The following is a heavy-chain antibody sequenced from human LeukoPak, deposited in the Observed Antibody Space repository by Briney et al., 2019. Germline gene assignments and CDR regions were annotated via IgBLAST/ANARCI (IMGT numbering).Heavy chain of an antibody. V-gene: IGHV3-21*01. CDR3: ARGTAWSPLDFDY. J-gene: IGHJ4*01. CDR1: GLTFRSYA. D-gene: IGHD2-21*02. Sequence: GGSLRLSCVVSGLTFRSYALHWVRQAPGKGLEWVSTISSTSDTYKYYANSVRGRFSISRDNAKNSLYLEMIGLRVEDTGIYFCARGTAWSPLDFDYWGHGTQVTVSS. CDR2: ISSTSDTYK.